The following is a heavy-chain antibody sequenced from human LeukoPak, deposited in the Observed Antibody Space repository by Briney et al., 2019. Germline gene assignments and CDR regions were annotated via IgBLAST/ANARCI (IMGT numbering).Heavy chain of an antibody. J-gene: IGHJ3*02. CDR3: ARDLVTVTKGFDI. D-gene: IGHD4-17*01. CDR2: ISYIGST. Sequence: SETLSLTCTVSGDSFSSHYWTWIRQPPGKGLEWIGYISYIGSTNYNPSLKSQVTISIDTSKNQFSLELSSVTAADTAVYYCARDLVTVTKGFDIWGQGTMVSVSS. V-gene: IGHV4-59*11. CDR1: GDSFSSHY.